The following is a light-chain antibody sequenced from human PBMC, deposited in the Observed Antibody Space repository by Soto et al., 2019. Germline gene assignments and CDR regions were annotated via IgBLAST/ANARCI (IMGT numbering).Light chain of an antibody. Sequence: QSVLTQPPSASGTPGQRVTISCSGSSSNIGSNYVYWYQQLPGTAPKLLIYRNNQRPSGVPARFSGSKSGTSASLAISGLRYEDEADYYCAAWDDSLSAFGGGTKLTVL. CDR3: AAWDDSLSA. CDR2: RNN. CDR1: SSNIGSNY. V-gene: IGLV1-47*01. J-gene: IGLJ2*01.